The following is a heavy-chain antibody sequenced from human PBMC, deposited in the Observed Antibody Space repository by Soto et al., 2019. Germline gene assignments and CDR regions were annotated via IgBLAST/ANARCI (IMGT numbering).Heavy chain of an antibody. Sequence: PSETLSLTCTVSGGSISSYYWSWIRQPPGKGLEWIGYIYYSGSTNYNPSLKSRVTISVDTSKNQFSLKLSSVTAADTAVYYCARQSSSSGWEYYYYGMDVWGQGTTVTVSS. V-gene: IGHV4-59*01. D-gene: IGHD6-6*01. CDR3: ARQSSSSGWEYYYYGMDV. CDR1: GGSISSYY. J-gene: IGHJ6*02. CDR2: IYYSGST.